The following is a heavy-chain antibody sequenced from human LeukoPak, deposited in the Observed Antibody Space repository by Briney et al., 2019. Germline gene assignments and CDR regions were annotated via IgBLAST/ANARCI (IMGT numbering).Heavy chain of an antibody. CDR2: FDPEDGET. Sequence: ASVKVSCKVSGYTLTELSMHWVRQAPGKGLEWMGGFDPEDGETIYAQKFQGRVTMTEDTSTDTAYMELSSLRSEDTAVYYCATPPGTMVRGQWPYFDYWGQGTLVTVSS. CDR3: ATPPGTMVRGQWPYFDY. J-gene: IGHJ4*02. D-gene: IGHD3-10*01. CDR1: GYTLTELS. V-gene: IGHV1-24*01.